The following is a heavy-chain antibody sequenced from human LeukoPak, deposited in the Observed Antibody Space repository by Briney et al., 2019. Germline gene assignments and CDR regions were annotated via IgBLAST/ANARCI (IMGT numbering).Heavy chain of an antibody. CDR1: GGSISSYY. V-gene: IGHV4-4*07. D-gene: IGHD5-18*01. J-gene: IGHJ6*03. CDR3: ARDRRYSLRGYSYTYYHMDV. CDR2: IYTSGST. Sequence: SETLSLTCTVSGGSISSYYWSWIRQPAGKGLEWIGRIYTSGSTNYNPSLKSRVTMSVDTSKNQFSLKLSSVTAADTAVYYCARDRRYSLRGYSYTYYHMDVWGKGTTVTVSS.